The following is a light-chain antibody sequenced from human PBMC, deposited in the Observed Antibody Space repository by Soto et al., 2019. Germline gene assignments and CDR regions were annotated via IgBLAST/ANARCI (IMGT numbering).Light chain of an antibody. J-gene: IGKJ1*01. V-gene: IGKV1-5*03. CDR3: QHYNSYSEA. CDR2: GAS. Sequence: DILMTQSPSTLSASVGETVTLTCRASQSTSSWVAWYQQRPGKPPKLVIYGASTLERGVPSRFSGSGSGTEFTLTIAGLQPDDFATYYCQHYNSYSEAFGQGTKVELK. CDR1: QSTSSW.